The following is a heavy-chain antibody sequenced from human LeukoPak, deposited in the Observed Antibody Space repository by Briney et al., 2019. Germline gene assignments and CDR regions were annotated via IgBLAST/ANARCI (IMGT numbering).Heavy chain of an antibody. V-gene: IGHV4-38-2*02. D-gene: IGHD2-2*01. Sequence: SETLSLTCTVSGYSISSGYYGGWIRQPPGKGLEWIGSIYHSGSTYYNPSLKSRVTISVDTSKNQFSLKLSSVTAADTAVYYCARAIRQYQLLFAFDIWGQGTMVTVSS. CDR1: GYSISSGYY. J-gene: IGHJ3*02. CDR2: IYHSGST. CDR3: ARAIRQYQLLFAFDI.